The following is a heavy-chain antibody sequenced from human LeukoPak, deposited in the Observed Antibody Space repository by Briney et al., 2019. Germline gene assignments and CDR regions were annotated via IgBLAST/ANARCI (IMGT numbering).Heavy chain of an antibody. Sequence: GGSLRLSCAASGFTFSSYAMSWVRQAPGKGLEWVSAISGSGGSTYYADSVKGRFTISRDNSKNTLYLRMNSLRAEDTAVYYCAILDIVVVPAAIKDAFDIWGQGTMVTVSS. D-gene: IGHD2-2*03. CDR3: AILDIVVVPAAIKDAFDI. CDR2: ISGSGGST. CDR1: GFTFSSYA. J-gene: IGHJ3*02. V-gene: IGHV3-23*01.